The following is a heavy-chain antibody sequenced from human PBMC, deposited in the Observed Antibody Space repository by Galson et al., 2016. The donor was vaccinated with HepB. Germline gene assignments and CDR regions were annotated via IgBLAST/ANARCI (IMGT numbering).Heavy chain of an antibody. CDR3: ARVGKIEGLVKRFDP. V-gene: IGHV1-2*02. Sequence: SVKVSCKASGYTFTGYYIHWLRQAPGQGLECMGWINPNSGATSSAQKFQGRVTMTRDTSISTAYMELSRLRSDDTAVYYCARVGKIEGLVKRFDPWGQGTLVTVSS. CDR2: INPNSGAT. J-gene: IGHJ5*02. CDR1: GYTFTGYY. D-gene: IGHD2/OR15-2a*01.